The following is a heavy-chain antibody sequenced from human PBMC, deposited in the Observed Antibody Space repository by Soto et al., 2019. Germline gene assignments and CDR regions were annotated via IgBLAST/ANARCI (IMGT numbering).Heavy chain of an antibody. D-gene: IGHD2-2*01. V-gene: IGHV3-23*01. CDR3: ARDCSSSSCSVWRY. CDR2: ITGSGDKT. CDR1: GFSLKNYA. J-gene: IGHJ4*02. Sequence: HPWGSLRLSCAASGFSLKNYAMTWVRQAPGKGLEWVSGITGSGDKTYYADSVKGRFIISRDNSENTLYLQMNSLRAEDTALYYCARDCSSSSCSVWRYWGQGTQVTVSS.